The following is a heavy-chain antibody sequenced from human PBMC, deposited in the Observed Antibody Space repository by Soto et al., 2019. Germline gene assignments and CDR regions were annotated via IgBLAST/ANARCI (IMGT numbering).Heavy chain of an antibody. Sequence: GGSLRLSCAASGFTFSSYGMHWVRQAPGKGLEWVAVIWYDGSNKYYADSVKGRFTISRDNSKNTLYLQMNSLRAEDTAVYYCARGNPLAGYYDFWSGYSDYWGQGTLVTVSS. J-gene: IGHJ4*02. D-gene: IGHD3-3*01. CDR2: IWYDGSNK. CDR1: GFTFSSYG. CDR3: ARGNPLAGYYDFWSGYSDY. V-gene: IGHV3-33*01.